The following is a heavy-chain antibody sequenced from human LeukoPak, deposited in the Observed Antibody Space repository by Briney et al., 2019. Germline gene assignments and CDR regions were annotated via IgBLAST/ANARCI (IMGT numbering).Heavy chain of an antibody. J-gene: IGHJ4*02. CDR1: GFTFSSYG. D-gene: IGHD3-10*01. CDR3: AKDRNYYGSGEPFDY. CDR2: IRYDGSNK. V-gene: IGHV3-30*02. Sequence: PGGSLRLSCAASGFTFSSYGMHWVRQAPGKGLEWVAFIRYDGSNKYYADSVKGRFTISRDNSKNTLYLQMNSLTADDTAVYYGAKDRNYYGSGEPFDYWGQGTLVTVSS.